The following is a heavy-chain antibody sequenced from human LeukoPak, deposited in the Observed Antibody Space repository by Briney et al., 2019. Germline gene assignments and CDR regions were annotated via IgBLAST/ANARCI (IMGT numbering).Heavy chain of an antibody. J-gene: IGHJ5*02. CDR2: ISSSSTTI. CDR1: GFTFSTYS. D-gene: IGHD3-3*01. Sequence: PGGSLRLSCAASGFTFSTYSMNWVRQAPGKGLEWVSYISSSSTTIYYADSVKGRFTISRDNAKNSLYLQMNSLRAEDTAVYYCAREFWSTYLNWFDPWGQGTLVTVSS. CDR3: AREFWSTYLNWFDP. V-gene: IGHV3-48*01.